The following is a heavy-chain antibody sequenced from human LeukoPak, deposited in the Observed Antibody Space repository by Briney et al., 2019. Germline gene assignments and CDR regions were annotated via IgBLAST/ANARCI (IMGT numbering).Heavy chain of an antibody. CDR1: GFPYGSTS. CDR3: ARAGYSSGWYYFDY. CDR2: IQRDGTSP. J-gene: IGHJ4*02. Sequence: GGSLRLSCTASGFPYGSTSMHWVRQAPGKGLEWVSGIQRDGTSPTYADSVKGRFTISRDNSKNTLYLQMNSLRAEDTAVYYCARAGYSSGWYYFDYWGQGTLVTVSS. D-gene: IGHD6-19*01. V-gene: IGHV3-74*01.